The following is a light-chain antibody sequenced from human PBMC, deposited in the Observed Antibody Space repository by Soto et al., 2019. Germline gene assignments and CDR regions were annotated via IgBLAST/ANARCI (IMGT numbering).Light chain of an antibody. CDR2: KAS. Sequence: DIQMTQSPSTLSASVGDRVTITCRASQSISTWLAWYQQEPGKAPKLLIHKASSLQSGVPSRFSGSGSGTDFTLTISSLHPDDFETYYCQQYNSYYPKLGQGTKV. CDR1: QSISTW. V-gene: IGKV1-5*03. J-gene: IGKJ1*01. CDR3: QQYNSYYPK.